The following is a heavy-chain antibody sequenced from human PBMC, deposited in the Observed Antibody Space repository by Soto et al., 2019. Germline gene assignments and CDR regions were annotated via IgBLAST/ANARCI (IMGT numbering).Heavy chain of an antibody. J-gene: IGHJ4*02. CDR1: GGTFSSYA. V-gene: IGHV1-69*01. D-gene: IGHD3-22*01. CDR2: IIPIFGTA. Sequence: QVQLVQSGAEVKKPGSSVKVSCKASGGTFSSYAISWVRQAPGQGLEWMGGIIPIFGTANYAKKFQGRVTITADESTSTAYMELSSLRSEDTAVYYCASIPDYYDSSGYYYPFDYWGQGTLVTVSS. CDR3: ASIPDYYDSSGYYYPFDY.